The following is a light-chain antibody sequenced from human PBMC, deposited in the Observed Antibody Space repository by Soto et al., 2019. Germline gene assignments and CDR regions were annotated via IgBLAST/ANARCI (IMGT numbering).Light chain of an antibody. CDR2: GAS. CDR3: QQYGTSPPRYT. V-gene: IGKV3-20*01. J-gene: IGKJ2*01. CDR1: QSVSSSY. Sequence: EIVLTQSPGTLSLSPGERVTLSCRASQSVSSSYLAWYQHKPGQAPRLLIYGASSRATGIPDRFSGSGSGTDFTLTISRLEPEDFAVYYCQQYGTSPPRYTFGQGTKLEIK.